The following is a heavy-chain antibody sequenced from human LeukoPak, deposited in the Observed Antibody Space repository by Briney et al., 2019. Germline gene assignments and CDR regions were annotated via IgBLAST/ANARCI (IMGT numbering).Heavy chain of an antibody. D-gene: IGHD2-15*01. CDR1: GGSISRYY. V-gene: IGHV4-59*01. J-gene: IGHJ4*02. Sequence: SETLSLTCTVSGGSISRYYWSWIRQPPGKGLEWIGYIYHTGTTSYNPSLKSRVTISVDTSKNQFSLRLSSVTAADTAVYYCARDPWLAYCSDGSCRDDWGQGTLVIVSS. CDR3: ARDPWLAYCSDGSCRDD. CDR2: IYHTGTT.